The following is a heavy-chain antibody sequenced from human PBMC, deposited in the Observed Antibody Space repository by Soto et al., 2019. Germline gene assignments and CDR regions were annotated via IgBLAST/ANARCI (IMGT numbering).Heavy chain of an antibody. CDR1: GLTFGDYA. CDR3: TRGLSVTTRLWYYYYMDV. V-gene: IGHV3-49*03. D-gene: IGHD4-4*01. CDR2: IRSKAYGGTT. Sequence: GGSLRLSCTASGLTFGDYAMSWFRQAPGKGLEWVGFIRSKAYGGTTEYAASVKGRFTISRDDSKTIASLQMNSLKTEDTAVYYCTRGLSVTTRLWYYYYMDVWGKGTTVTVSS. J-gene: IGHJ6*03.